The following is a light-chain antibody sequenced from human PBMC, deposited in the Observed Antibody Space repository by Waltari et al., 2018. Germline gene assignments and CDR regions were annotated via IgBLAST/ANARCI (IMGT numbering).Light chain of an antibody. CDR3: QQYYSYPPGT. Sequence: AIRMTQSPSSFSASTGDRVTITCRASQGISSYLAWYQQKPGKAPKLLIYAASTLQSGVPSRFIGSGSGTDFTLTISCLQSEDFATYYCQQYYSYPPGTFGQGTKVEIK. V-gene: IGKV1-8*01. CDR1: QGISSY. CDR2: AAS. J-gene: IGKJ1*01.